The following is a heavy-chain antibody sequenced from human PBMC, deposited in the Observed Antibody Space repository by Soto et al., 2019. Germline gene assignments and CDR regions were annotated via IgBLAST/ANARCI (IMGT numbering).Heavy chain of an antibody. D-gene: IGHD2-15*01. CDR2: ISGNSGST. CDR3: AKDLVVITAAGDAFDF. J-gene: IGHJ3*01. CDR1: GFTFSSYA. Sequence: PGGSLRLSCAASGFTFSSYAMTWVRQAPGMGPEWVSGISGNSGSTYYADSVKGRFTVSRDNFKNTLYLQMNSLRAEDTAVYYCAKDLVVITAAGDAFDFWGQGTMVTVSS. V-gene: IGHV3-23*01.